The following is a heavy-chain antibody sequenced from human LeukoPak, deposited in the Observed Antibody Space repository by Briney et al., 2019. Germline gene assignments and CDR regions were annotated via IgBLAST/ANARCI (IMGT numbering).Heavy chain of an antibody. J-gene: IGHJ4*02. CDR2: ISSSSSYI. CDR3: ARGYSYGYGGGNDFDY. Sequence: GGSLRLSCAASGFTFSSYSMNWVRQAPGKGLEWVSSISSSSSYIYYADSVKGRFTISRDNAKNSLYLQMNSLRAEDTAVYYCARGYSYGYGGGNDFDYWGQGTLVTASS. CDR1: GFTFSSYS. V-gene: IGHV3-21*01. D-gene: IGHD5-18*01.